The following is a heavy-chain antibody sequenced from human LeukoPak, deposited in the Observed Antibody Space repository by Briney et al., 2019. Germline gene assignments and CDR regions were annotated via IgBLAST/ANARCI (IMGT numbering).Heavy chain of an antibody. V-gene: IGHV3-48*03. CDR2: ISSSGSTI. J-gene: IGHJ6*04. D-gene: IGHD3-10*02. CDR1: GFTFSSYE. Sequence: GGSLRLSCAASGFTFSSYEMNWVRQAPGKVLEWVSYISSSGSTIYYADSVKGQFTISRDNAKNSLYLQMNSLRAEDTAVYYCAELGITMIGGVWGKGTTVTISS. CDR3: AELGITMIGGV.